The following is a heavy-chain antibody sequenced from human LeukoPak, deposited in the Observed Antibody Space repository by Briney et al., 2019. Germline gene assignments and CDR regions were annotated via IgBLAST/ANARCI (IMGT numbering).Heavy chain of an antibody. CDR2: SNPNSDVT. J-gene: IGHJ4*02. Sequence: ASVKVSCKASGYTFTGYYMHWVRQAPGQGLEWMGWSNPNSDVTNYAQMFQDRVTMTRDTSISTAYMELSRLRPDDTAVYYCAREDASLDYWGQGTLVTVSS. CDR3: AREDASLDY. V-gene: IGHV1-2*02. CDR1: GYTFTGYY. D-gene: IGHD2-2*01.